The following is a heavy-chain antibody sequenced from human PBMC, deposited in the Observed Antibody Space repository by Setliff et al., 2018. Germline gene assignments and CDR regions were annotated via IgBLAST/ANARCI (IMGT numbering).Heavy chain of an antibody. D-gene: IGHD3-10*01. CDR2: IWYDGSKE. J-gene: IGHJ5*02. Sequence: GGSLRLSCAMSGFTFSDFAMHWVRQTPGKGLEWVAIIWYDGSKEFYADSVKGRFTISRDNSKNTVYLQMSSLRAEDTAMYYCAKNGFGVVALGVNNWFDPWGQGTLVTVSS. V-gene: IGHV3-33*06. CDR1: GFTFSDFA. CDR3: AKNGFGVVALGVNNWFDP.